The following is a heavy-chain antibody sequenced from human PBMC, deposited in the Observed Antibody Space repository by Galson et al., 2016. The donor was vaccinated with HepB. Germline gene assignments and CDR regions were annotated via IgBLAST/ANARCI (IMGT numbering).Heavy chain of an antibody. V-gene: IGHV7-4-1*02. D-gene: IGHD2-21*02. Sequence: SVKVSCKASGYTFTTYPVNWLRQAPGQGLEWMGWINTNTGNPTFAQDFTGRFVFSLDTSVSTAYLRIISLKAEDTAVYFCARASCGGDCNQYYYYYYGLDVWGQGATVAVSS. CDR2: INTNTGNP. CDR3: ARASCGGDCNQYYYYYYGLDV. CDR1: GYTFTTYP. J-gene: IGHJ6*02.